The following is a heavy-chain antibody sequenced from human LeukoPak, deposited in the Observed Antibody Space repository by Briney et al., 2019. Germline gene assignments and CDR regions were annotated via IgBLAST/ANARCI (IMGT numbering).Heavy chain of an antibody. CDR3: TTDVDDSLRAPVDY. D-gene: IGHD3-22*01. Sequence: GSLRLSCAASGFTFSDYYMTWIRQAPGKGLEWVSYISNSGGTIYYTDSVKGRFTISRDNAKNSLYLQMNSLRAEDTAVYYCTTDVDDSLRAPVDYWGQGTLVAVSS. CDR1: GFTFSDYY. J-gene: IGHJ4*02. CDR2: ISNSGGTI. V-gene: IGHV3-11*01.